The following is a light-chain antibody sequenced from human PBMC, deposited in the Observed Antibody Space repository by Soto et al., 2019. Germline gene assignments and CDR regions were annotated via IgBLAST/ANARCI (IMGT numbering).Light chain of an antibody. Sequence: EIVLTQAPGTLSLSPGERATLSCRASQSVSSSYLAWYQQRPGQAPRLLIYGASSRATGIPDRFSGSGSGTDSSLTISGLEPEDSAVYYCQQYGSSPLTFGGGTKVEI. CDR3: QQYGSSPLT. CDR1: QSVSSSY. V-gene: IGKV3-20*01. CDR2: GAS. J-gene: IGKJ4*01.